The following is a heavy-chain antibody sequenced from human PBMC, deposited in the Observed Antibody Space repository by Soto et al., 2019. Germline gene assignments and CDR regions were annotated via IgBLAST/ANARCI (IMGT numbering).Heavy chain of an antibody. J-gene: IGHJ5*02. D-gene: IGHD1-20*01. V-gene: IGHV3-74*01. Sequence: GGSLRLSCAASGFTFSTYWMNWVRQAPGKGLVWVSRINPDGSFTSYADSVKGRITMSRDNAKNTLYLQMNSLRVEDTAMYYCVRDSGYNWNPWGQGTLVTVSS. CDR3: VRDSGYNWNP. CDR2: INPDGSFT. CDR1: GFTFSTYW.